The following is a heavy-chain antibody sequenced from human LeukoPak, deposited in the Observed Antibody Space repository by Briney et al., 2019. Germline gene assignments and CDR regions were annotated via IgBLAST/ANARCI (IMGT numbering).Heavy chain of an antibody. J-gene: IGHJ4*02. CDR3: ARDPPHVVAGTLDY. Sequence: PGGSLRLSCAASGFTFSSYWMSWVRQAPGKGLEWVANIKQDGSEKYYVDSVKGRFTISRDNAKNSLYLQMNSLRAEDTAVYYCARDPPHVVAGTLDYWGQGTLVTVSS. D-gene: IGHD6-19*01. CDR1: GFTFSSYW. V-gene: IGHV3-7*01. CDR2: IKQDGSEK.